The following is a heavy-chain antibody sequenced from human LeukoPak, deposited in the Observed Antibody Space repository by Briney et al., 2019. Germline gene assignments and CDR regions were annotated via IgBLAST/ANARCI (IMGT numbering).Heavy chain of an antibody. CDR1: GYTLTELS. J-gene: IGHJ5*02. V-gene: IGHV1-24*01. CDR3: AREGPWGYYDSSGSNWFDP. Sequence: ASVKVSCKVSGYTLTELSMHWVRQAPGKGLEWMGGFDPEDGETIYAQKFQGRVTITADESTSTAYMELSSLRSEDTAVYYCAREGPWGYYDSSGSNWFDPWGQGTLVTVSS. D-gene: IGHD3-22*01. CDR2: FDPEDGET.